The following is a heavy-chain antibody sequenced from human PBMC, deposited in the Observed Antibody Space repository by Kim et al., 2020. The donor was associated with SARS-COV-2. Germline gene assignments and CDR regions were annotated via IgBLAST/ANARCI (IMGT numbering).Heavy chain of an antibody. D-gene: IGHD3-16*01. V-gene: IGHV3-21*01. CDR2: ISSSSSYI. Sequence: GGSLRLSCAASGFTFSSYSMNWVRQAPGKGLEWVSSISSSSSYIYYADSVKGRFTISRDNAKNSLYLQMNSLRAEDTAVYYCARDMFGGRVYRLDYWGQEPLVTVSS. CDR3: ARDMFGGRVYRLDY. CDR1: GFTFSSYS. J-gene: IGHJ4*02.